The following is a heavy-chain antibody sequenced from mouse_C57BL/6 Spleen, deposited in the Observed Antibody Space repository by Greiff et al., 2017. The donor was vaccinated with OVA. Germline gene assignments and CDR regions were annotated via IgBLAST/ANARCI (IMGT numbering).Heavy chain of an antibody. CDR1: GFTFSSYG. Sequence: EVQVVESGGDLVKPGGSLKLSCAASGFTFSSYGMSWVRQTPDKRLEWVATISSGGSYTYYPDSVKGRFTISRDNAKNTLYLQMSSLKSEDTAMYYCARHNYGSSYWYFDVWGTGTTLTVSS. J-gene: IGHJ1*03. D-gene: IGHD1-1*01. CDR3: ARHNYGSSYWYFDV. V-gene: IGHV5-6*01. CDR2: ISSGGSYT.